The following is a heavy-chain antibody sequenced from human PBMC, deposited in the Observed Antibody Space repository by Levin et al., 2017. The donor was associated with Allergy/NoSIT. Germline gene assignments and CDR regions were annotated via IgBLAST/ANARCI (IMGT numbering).Heavy chain of an antibody. CDR2: INHSGST. V-gene: IGHV4-34*01. CDR3: ARNPRVVVAATSRWFDP. J-gene: IGHJ5*02. CDR1: GGSFRGYY. Sequence: SQTLSLTCAVYGGSFRGYYWSWIRQPPGKGLEWIGEINHSGSTNYNPSLKSRVTISVDTSKNQFSLKLSSVTAADTAVYYCARNPRVVVAATSRWFDPWGQGTLVTV. D-gene: IGHD2-15*01.